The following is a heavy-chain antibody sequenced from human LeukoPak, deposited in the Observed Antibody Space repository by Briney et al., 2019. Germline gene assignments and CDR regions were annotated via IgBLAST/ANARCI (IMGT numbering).Heavy chain of an antibody. CDR2: ILGSGGSA. Sequence: PGGSLRLSCAASGFTFTSYAMYWVRQAPGKGLEWVSGILGSGGSAHYADSVKGRFTISRDNSKNTVYLQMDSLRVEDTAVYYCGKTTTGYSSGRYPGWPVDYWGQGTLVTVSS. CDR3: GKTTTGYSSGRYPGWPVDY. V-gene: IGHV3-23*01. J-gene: IGHJ4*02. CDR1: GFTFTSYA. D-gene: IGHD6-19*01.